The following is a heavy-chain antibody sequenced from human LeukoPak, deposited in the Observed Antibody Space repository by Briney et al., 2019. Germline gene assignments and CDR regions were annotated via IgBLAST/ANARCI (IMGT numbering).Heavy chain of an antibody. Sequence: GGSLRLSCAASGFTFSSYWMHWVCQAPGKGLVWVSRINSDGSSTSYADSVKGRFTISRDNAKNTLYLQMNSLRAEDTAVYYCARGRQPPSKYYFDYWGQGTLVTVSS. CDR2: INSDGSST. CDR3: ARGRQPPSKYYFDY. V-gene: IGHV3-74*01. CDR1: GFTFSSYW. J-gene: IGHJ4*02. D-gene: IGHD6-13*01.